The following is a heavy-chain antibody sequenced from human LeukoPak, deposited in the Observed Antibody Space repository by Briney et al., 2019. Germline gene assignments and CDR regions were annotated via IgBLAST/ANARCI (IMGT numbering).Heavy chain of an antibody. CDR2: IIPIFGTA. CDR1: GGTFSSYA. Sequence: PVKVSCKASGGTFSSYAISWVRQAPGQGLEWMGGIIPIFGTANYAQKFQGRVTITADESTSTAYMELSSLRSEDTAVYYCARVRVLLWFGELKEPYFDYWGQGTLVTVSS. CDR3: ARVRVLLWFGELKEPYFDY. D-gene: IGHD3-10*01. V-gene: IGHV1-69*13. J-gene: IGHJ4*02.